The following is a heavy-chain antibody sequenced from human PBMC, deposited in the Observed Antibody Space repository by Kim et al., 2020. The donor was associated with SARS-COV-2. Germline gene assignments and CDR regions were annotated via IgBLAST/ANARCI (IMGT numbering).Heavy chain of an antibody. Sequence: GGSLRLSCAASGFTFSSYGMHWVRQAPGKGLEWVAVIWSDGNNKYYADSVKGRFTISRDNSKNTLYLQMNSLRAEDTAVYYCARDLSHDSRGYYYYYYGMDVGGQGTTVTVSS. CDR2: IWSDGNNK. CDR3: ARDLSHDSRGYYYYYYGMDV. J-gene: IGHJ6*02. V-gene: IGHV3-33*01. CDR1: GFTFSSYG. D-gene: IGHD3-22*01.